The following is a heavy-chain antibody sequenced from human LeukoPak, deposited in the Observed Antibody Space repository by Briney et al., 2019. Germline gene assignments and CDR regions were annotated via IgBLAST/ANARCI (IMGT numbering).Heavy chain of an antibody. V-gene: IGHV4-30-4*01. D-gene: IGHD4-17*01. Sequence: PSQTLSLTCTVSGGSISSGDYYWSWFRQPPGKGLEWIGYIYYSGSTYYNPSLKSRVTISLDTSKNQFSLKLSSVTAADTAVYFCARDLRDYGDFYDDYWGQGTLVTVSS. CDR3: ARDLRDYGDFYDDY. J-gene: IGHJ4*02. CDR2: IYYSGST. CDR1: GGSISSGDYY.